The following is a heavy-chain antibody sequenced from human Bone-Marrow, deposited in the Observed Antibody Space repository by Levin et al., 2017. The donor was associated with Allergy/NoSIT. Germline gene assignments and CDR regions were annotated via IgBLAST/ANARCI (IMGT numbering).Heavy chain of an antibody. CDR2: ISGRSSYI. CDR3: ARGVTAARFDAFDI. V-gene: IGHV3-21*01. CDR1: GFTFSTYS. J-gene: IGHJ3*02. Sequence: GESLKISCAASGFTFSTYSMNWVRQAPGKGLEWVSSISGRSSYIYYTDSVKGRFTISRDNAQNSLYLQMNSLRAEDTAVFYCARGVTAARFDAFDIWGQGTMVTVSS. D-gene: IGHD6-6*01.